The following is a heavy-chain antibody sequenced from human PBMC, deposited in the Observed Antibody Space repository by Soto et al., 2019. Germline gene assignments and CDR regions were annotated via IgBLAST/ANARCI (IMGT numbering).Heavy chain of an antibody. CDR2: INTGNGNT. CDR1: GYTFTSYY. CDR3: AKSVAGNDFGFDI. J-gene: IGHJ3*02. Sequence: ASVKVSCKASGYTFTSYYMHWVRQAPGQRLEWMGWINTGNGNTKYSQKFQRRVIISRDTSASIAYMEMSSLRSEDTAVYYCAKSVAGNDFGFDIWGQGTMVTVSS. D-gene: IGHD1-1*01. V-gene: IGHV1-3*04.